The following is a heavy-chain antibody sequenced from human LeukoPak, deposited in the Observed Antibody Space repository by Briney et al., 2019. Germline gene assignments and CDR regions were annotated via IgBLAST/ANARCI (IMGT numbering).Heavy chain of an antibody. CDR2: FYYTGTT. D-gene: IGHD3-10*01. Sequence: SETLSLTCIVSGDSFSTTNFFWGWIRQPPGQGLEWIGTFYYTGTTYYNPSLKSRVTISVDTSKNQFSLKLSSVTAADTAVYYCARVARVRGVIIRTFDIWGQGTMVTVSS. CDR3: ARVARVRGVIIRTFDI. V-gene: IGHV4-39*07. J-gene: IGHJ3*02. CDR1: GDSFSTTNFF.